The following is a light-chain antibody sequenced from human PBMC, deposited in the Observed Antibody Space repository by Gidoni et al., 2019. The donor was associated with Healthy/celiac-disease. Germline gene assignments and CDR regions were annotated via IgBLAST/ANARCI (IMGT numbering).Light chain of an antibody. CDR1: QSLLHSNGYNY. Sequence: DIVVTHSPLSLPVTPGEPASISCRSSQSLLHSNGYNYLDWYLQKPGQSPQLLIYLGSNRASGVPDRFSGSGSGTDFTLKISRVEAEDVGVYYCMQALQTPYTFGQGTKLEIK. J-gene: IGKJ2*01. V-gene: IGKV2-28*01. CDR2: LGS. CDR3: MQALQTPYT.